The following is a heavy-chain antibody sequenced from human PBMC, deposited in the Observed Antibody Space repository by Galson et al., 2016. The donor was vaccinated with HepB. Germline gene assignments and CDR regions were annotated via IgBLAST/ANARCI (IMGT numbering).Heavy chain of an antibody. Sequence: QSGAEVKKPGESLKISCKTSGYTFVMYWIGWVRQMPGTGLEWVGIIYPGDSTTKYRPSFQGPVPISADKSITTAYLQWSSLRASDSGVYYCARHDPYTKGPAHYWGQGVVVTVSS. CDR1: GYTFVMYW. V-gene: IGHV5-51*01. D-gene: IGHD2-2*02. CDR2: IYPGDSTT. J-gene: IGHJ4*02. CDR3: ARHDPYTKGPAHY.